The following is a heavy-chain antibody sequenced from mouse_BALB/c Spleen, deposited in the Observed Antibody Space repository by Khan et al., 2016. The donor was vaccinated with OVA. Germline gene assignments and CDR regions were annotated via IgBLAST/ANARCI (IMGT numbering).Heavy chain of an antibody. CDR2: IIPSSDYT. V-gene: IGHV1-4*01. D-gene: IGHD2-14*01. J-gene: IGHJ3*01. CDR1: GYTFTTYT. CDR3: AREGAYYRSDGWFAY. Sequence: QVQLKESGAELARPGASVKMSCKASGYTFTTYTIHWVKQRPGQGLEWIGYIIPSSDYTNYNQKFKDMATLTADKSSSTAYMQLSSPTSEDSAVYYCAREGAYYRSDGWFAYWGQGTLVTVSA.